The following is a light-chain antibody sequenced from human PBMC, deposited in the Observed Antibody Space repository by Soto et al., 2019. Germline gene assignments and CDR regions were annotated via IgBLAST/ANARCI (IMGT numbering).Light chain of an antibody. CDR3: QQDYNLPWT. Sequence: EIVLTQSPGTLSLSPGDRATLSCRASQFMSSNYLSWYQQKPGQAPRLLIYGASTRATGIPDRFSGSGSETDFTLTISSLQPEDFAVYYCQQDYNLPWTFGHGTTGDIK. J-gene: IGKJ1*01. CDR2: GAS. V-gene: IGKV3D-7*01. CDR1: QFMSSNY.